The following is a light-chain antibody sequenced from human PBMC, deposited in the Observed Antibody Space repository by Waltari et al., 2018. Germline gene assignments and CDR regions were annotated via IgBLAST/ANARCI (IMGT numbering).Light chain of an antibody. CDR3: SSQSSNNVVL. J-gene: IGLJ2*01. CDR1: SNDVGGYNS. Sequence: QSALTQPASVSGSPGQSVTISCTGTSNDVGGYNSVSWYQDHPGQAPRVIIYDVSDRPSGVYDRFSGSKSGSTASLTISGLQAEDDADYYCSSQSSNNVVLFGGGTKLTVL. V-gene: IGLV2-14*03. CDR2: DVS.